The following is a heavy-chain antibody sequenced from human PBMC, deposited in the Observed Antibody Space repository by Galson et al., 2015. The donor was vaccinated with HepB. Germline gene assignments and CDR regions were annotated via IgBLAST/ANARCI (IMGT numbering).Heavy chain of an antibody. D-gene: IGHD6-19*01. CDR2: ISYDGSNK. CDR3: ARERKGSSGWYGMDV. V-gene: IGHV3-30-3*01. CDR1: GFTFSSYA. J-gene: IGHJ6*02. Sequence: SLRLSCAASGFTFSSYAMHWVRQAPGEGLEWVAVISYDGSNKYYADSVKGRFTISRDNSKNTLYLQMNSLRAEDTAVYYCARERKGSSGWYGMDVWGQGTTVTVSS.